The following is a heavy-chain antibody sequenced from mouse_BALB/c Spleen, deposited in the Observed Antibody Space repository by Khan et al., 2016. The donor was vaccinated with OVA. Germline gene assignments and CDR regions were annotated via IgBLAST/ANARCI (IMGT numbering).Heavy chain of an antibody. CDR3: ARAFYNCAWFAY. V-gene: IGHV2-9*02. D-gene: IGHD1-3*01. J-gene: IGHJ3*01. CDR1: GFSLSNYG. CDR2: IWAGGST. Sequence: QVQLKESGPGLVAPSQTLSITCTVSGFSLSNYGVHWVRQPPGKGLEWLGVIWAGGSTNYNSALMSRLSISKDDSKSQVFLKMNSLQTDDTAMYYCARAFYNCAWFAYWGQGTLVTVSA.